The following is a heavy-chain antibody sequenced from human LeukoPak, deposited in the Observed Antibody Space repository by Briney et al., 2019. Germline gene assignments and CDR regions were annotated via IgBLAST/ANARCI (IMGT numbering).Heavy chain of an antibody. D-gene: IGHD1-26*01. CDR1: GFTFSDYY. CDR2: ISSSGSTI. J-gene: IGHJ3*02. V-gene: IGHV3-11*04. Sequence: PGGSLRLSCAASGFTFSDYYMSWIRQAPGKGLEWVSYISSSGSTIYYADSVKGRYTISRDNAKNSLYLQMNSLRAEDTAVYYCARVASEGGANVHDAFDIWGQGTMVTVSS. CDR3: ARVASEGGANVHDAFDI.